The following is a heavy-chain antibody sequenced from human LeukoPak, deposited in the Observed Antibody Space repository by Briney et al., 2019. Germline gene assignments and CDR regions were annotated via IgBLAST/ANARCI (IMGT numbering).Heavy chain of an antibody. J-gene: IGHJ4*02. D-gene: IGHD3-22*01. V-gene: IGHV3-23*01. CDR1: GSTFSSHA. CDR2: ISGSGGST. CDR3: AKDPEIRDDSSGYYYFPDYFDY. Sequence: PGGSLRLSCAASGSTFSSHAMSWVRQAPGKGLEWVSAISGSGGSTYYADSVKGRFTISRDDSKNTLYLQMNSLRAEDTAVYYCAKDPEIRDDSSGYYYFPDYFDYWGQGTLVTVSS.